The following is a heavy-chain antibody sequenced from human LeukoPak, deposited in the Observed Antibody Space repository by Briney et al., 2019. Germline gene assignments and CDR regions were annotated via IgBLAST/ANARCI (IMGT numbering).Heavy chain of an antibody. CDR1: GFTVSSTY. J-gene: IGHJ4*02. D-gene: IGHD1-26*01. CDR3: ASGGSYYPR. Sequence: GGSLRLSCAASGFTVSSTYMSWARQAPGKGLEWVSVIYSGGSTYYADSVKGRFTISRDKSKNTLYLQMDSLRAEDTAVYFCASGGSYYPRWGQGTLVTVSS. V-gene: IGHV3-53*01. CDR2: IYSGGST.